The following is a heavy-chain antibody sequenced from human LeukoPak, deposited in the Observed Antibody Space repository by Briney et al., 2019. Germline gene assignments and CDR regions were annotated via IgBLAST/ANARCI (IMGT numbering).Heavy chain of an antibody. CDR1: VGTFSSYA. CDR2: IIPILGIA. CDR3: VSSIPAAYPPSRHRFDP. Sequence: SVKVSCKASVGTFSSYASSWVRQAPGQGLAWMGRIIPILGIANYAQKFQGRVTITADKSTSTAYMELSRLRDEDTPVYYCVSSIPAAYPPSRHRFDPWGQGNLVTVSS. D-gene: IGHD6-13*01. J-gene: IGHJ5*02. V-gene: IGHV1-69*04.